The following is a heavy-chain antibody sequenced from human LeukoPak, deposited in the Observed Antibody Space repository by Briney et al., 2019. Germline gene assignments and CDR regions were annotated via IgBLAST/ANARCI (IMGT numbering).Heavy chain of an antibody. V-gene: IGHV3-30-3*01. CDR3: ARDLHSSGWYYFDY. D-gene: IGHD6-19*01. Sequence: GGFLRLSCAASGFTFSSYAMHWVRQAPGKGLEWVAVISYDGSNKYYADSVKGRFTISRDNSKNTLYLQMNSLRAEDTAVYYCARDLHSSGWYYFDYWGQGTLVTVSP. CDR2: ISYDGSNK. CDR1: GFTFSSYA. J-gene: IGHJ4*02.